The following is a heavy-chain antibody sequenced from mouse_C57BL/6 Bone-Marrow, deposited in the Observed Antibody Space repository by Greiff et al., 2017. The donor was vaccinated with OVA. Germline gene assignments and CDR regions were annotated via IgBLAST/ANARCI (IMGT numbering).Heavy chain of an antibody. Sequence: VKLMESGPGLVAPSQSLSITCTVSGFSLTSYGVSWVRQPPGTGLEWLGVIWGDGSTHYHSALISRLSISKDNSKSQVFLKLNSLQTDDTATYYCASSYDYDGYWYFDVWGTGTTVTVSS. CDR2: IWGDGST. CDR1: GFSLTSYG. J-gene: IGHJ1*03. V-gene: IGHV2-3*01. D-gene: IGHD2-4*01. CDR3: ASSYDYDGYWYFDV.